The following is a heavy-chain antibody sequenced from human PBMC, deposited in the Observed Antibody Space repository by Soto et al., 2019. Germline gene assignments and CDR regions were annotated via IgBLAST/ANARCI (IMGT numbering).Heavy chain of an antibody. D-gene: IGHD3-3*01. J-gene: IGHJ4*02. CDR3: ARGSPYDFWSRNYFDY. V-gene: IGHV1-18*01. Sequence: ASVKVSCKASGYTFTSYGISWVRQAPGQGLERKGWISAYSGSTNYNPSLKSRVTISVDTSKNQFSLKLSSVTAADTAVYYCARGSPYDFWSRNYFDYWGQGTLVTVSS. CDR2: ISAYSGST. CDR1: GYTFTSYG.